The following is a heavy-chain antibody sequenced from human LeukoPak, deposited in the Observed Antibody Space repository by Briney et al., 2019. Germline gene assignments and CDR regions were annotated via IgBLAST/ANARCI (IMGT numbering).Heavy chain of an antibody. J-gene: IGHJ4*02. CDR1: GYTFTSYD. V-gene: IGHV1-8*01. D-gene: IGHD3-10*01. CDR2: MNPNSGNT. Sequence: ASVTVSCKASGYTFTSYDINWVRQATGQGLEWMGWMNPNSGNTGYAQKFQGRVTMTRNTSISTAYMELSSLRSEDTAVYYCARGGSGSYYNFGRYWGQGTLVTVSS. CDR3: ARGGSGSYYNFGRY.